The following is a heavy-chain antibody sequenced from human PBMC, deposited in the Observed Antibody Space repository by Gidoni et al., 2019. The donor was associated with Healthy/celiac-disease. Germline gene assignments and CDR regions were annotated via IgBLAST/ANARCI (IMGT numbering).Heavy chain of an antibody. CDR1: GFTFTSYA. D-gene: IGHD3-16*02. Sequence: EVQLLESGGGLVQPGGSLRLSCAASGFTFTSYAMSWVRQAPGKGMEWVSAISGSGGSTYYADSVKGRFTISRDNYKNTLYLQMNSLRAEDTAVYYCAKDLTFGGVIVPYYFDYWGQGTLVTVSS. V-gene: IGHV3-23*01. J-gene: IGHJ4*02. CDR3: AKDLTFGGVIVPYYFDY. CDR2: ISGSGGST.